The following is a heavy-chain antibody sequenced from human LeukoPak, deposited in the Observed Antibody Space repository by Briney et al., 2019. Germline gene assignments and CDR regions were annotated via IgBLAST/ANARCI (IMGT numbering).Heavy chain of an antibody. Sequence: GGSLRLSCAASGFTFSSYWMDWVRQAPGKGLEWVATIKHDGSEQYYVDSVKGRFTISRDNGRNLLYLQMNSLRVEDTAVYYCARDKSGAYSDFWGQGTLVSVSS. CDR1: GFTFSSYW. CDR3: ARDKSGAYSDF. CDR2: IKHDGSEQ. D-gene: IGHD4-17*01. J-gene: IGHJ4*02. V-gene: IGHV3-7*01.